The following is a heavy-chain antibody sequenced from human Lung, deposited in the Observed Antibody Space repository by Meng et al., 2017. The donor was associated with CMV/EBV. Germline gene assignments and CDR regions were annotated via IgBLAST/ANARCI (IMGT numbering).Heavy chain of an antibody. CDR1: GFRFSDYA. V-gene: IGHV3-30*09. Sequence: GESLKISCAGSGFRFSDYAVHWVRQAPGKGLEWVAVMSYDGSDRYYADSVKGRFAISRDSSKTMIYLQMNSLTPEDTAVYYCARDRADETIFGVVTGFFDWWGQGTPVTFSS. CDR2: MSYDGSDR. CDR3: ARDRADETIFGVVTGFFDW. D-gene: IGHD3-3*01. J-gene: IGHJ4*02.